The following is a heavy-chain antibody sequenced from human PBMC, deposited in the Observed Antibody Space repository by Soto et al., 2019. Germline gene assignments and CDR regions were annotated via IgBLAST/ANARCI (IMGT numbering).Heavy chain of an antibody. Sequence: SETLSLTCTVSGGSISSDSYYWGWIRQSPEKGLEWIASISYSGSTYYNPTLKSRLIISVDTSKSQFSLKLSSVTAADTAVYYCARRCSGGSCYSYYYYGMDVWGQGTTVTVS. CDR1: GGSISSDSYY. CDR2: ISYSGST. D-gene: IGHD2-15*01. V-gene: IGHV4-39*01. J-gene: IGHJ6*02. CDR3: ARRCSGGSCYSYYYYGMDV.